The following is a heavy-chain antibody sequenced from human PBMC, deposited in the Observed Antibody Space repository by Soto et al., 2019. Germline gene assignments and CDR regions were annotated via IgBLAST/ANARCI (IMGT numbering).Heavy chain of an antibody. V-gene: IGHV1-69*13. CDR2: IIPIFGTA. D-gene: IGHD6-13*01. Sequence: GASVKVSCKASGGTFSSYAISWVRQAPGQGLEWMGGIIPIFGTANYAQKFQGRVTITADESTSTAYMELSSLRSEDTAVYYCARDPFTSPPHYSSSWYDYWGQGTLVTVSS. CDR1: GGTFSSYA. CDR3: ARDPFTSPPHYSSSWYDY. J-gene: IGHJ4*02.